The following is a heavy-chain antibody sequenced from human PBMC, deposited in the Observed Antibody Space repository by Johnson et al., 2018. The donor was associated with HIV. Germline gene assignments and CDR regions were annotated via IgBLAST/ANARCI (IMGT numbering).Heavy chain of an antibody. J-gene: IGHJ3*02. D-gene: IGHD5-12*01. V-gene: IGHV3-30-3*01. Sequence: QVQLVESGGGVVQPGRSLRLSCAASGFTFRSYAIHWVRQAPGKGLAWVAVISYDGTNKYSADSVKGRFTISRDNSKNTLYLQMNSLRAEDTAVYYCARDQRGDIIPTTYDAFDIWGQGTMVTVSS. CDR2: ISYDGTNK. CDR1: GFTFRSYA. CDR3: ARDQRGDIIPTTYDAFDI.